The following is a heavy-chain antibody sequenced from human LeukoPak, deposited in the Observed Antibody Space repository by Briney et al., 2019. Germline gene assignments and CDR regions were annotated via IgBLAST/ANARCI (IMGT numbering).Heavy chain of an antibody. V-gene: IGHV4-39*01. CDR3: LSYYDILTGYFQ. CDR2: IYYSGST. D-gene: IGHD3-9*01. CDR1: GGSISSSSYY. J-gene: IGHJ4*02. Sequence: SGTLSLTCTVSGGSISSSSYYWGWIRQPPGKGLEWIGSIYYSGSTYYNPSLKSRVTISVDTSKNQFSLKLSSVTAADTAVYYCLSYYDILTGYFQWGQGTLVTVSS.